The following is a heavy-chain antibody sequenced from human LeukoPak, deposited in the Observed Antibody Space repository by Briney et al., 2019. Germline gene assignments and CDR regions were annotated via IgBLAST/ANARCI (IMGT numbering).Heavy chain of an antibody. J-gene: IGHJ4*02. CDR3: ARDLGYCSGGSCKSIGIYYFDY. V-gene: IGHV1-18*01. Sequence: ASVKVSCKASGYTFTSYGISWVRQAPGQGLEWMGWISAYNGNTNYAQKLQGRVTMTTDKSTSTAYMELSSLRSEDTAVYYCARDLGYCSGGSCKSIGIYYFDYWGQGTLVTVSS. D-gene: IGHD2-15*01. CDR1: GYTFTSYG. CDR2: ISAYNGNT.